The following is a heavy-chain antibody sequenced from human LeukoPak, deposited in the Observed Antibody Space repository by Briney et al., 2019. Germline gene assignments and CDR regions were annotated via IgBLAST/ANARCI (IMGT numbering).Heavy chain of an antibody. V-gene: IGHV3-23*01. Sequence: GGSLRLSCAASGFTFSSYAMSWVRQAPGKRLEWVSAISGSGGSTYYADSVKGRFTISRDNSKNTLYLQMNSLRAEDTAVYYCAKERGRLHRAGLFDYWGQGTLVTVSS. CDR3: AKERGRLHRAGLFDY. CDR2: ISGSGGST. D-gene: IGHD3-16*01. CDR1: GFTFSSYA. J-gene: IGHJ4*02.